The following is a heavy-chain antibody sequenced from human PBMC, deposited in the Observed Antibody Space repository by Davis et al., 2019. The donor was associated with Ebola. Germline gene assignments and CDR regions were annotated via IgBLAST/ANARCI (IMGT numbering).Heavy chain of an antibody. CDR1: GFTFSSYS. J-gene: IGHJ6*03. V-gene: IGHV3-48*04. D-gene: IGHD6-6*01. CDR2: ISSSSSTI. Sequence: PGGSLRLSCAASGFTFSSYSMNWVRQAPGKGLEWVSYISSSSSTIYYADSVKGRFTISRDNAKNSLYLQMNSLRAEDTAVYYCARDYAHEEIAAHPYYYYYYMDVWGKGTTVTVSS. CDR3: ARDYAHEEIAAHPYYYYYYMDV.